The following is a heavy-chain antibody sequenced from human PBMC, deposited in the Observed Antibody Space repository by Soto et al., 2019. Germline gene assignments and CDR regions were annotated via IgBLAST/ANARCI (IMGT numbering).Heavy chain of an antibody. CDR1: GFTFSSYA. J-gene: IGHJ4*02. V-gene: IGHV3-53*04. D-gene: IGHD2-15*01. Sequence: GGSLRLSCAASGFTFSSYAMSWVRQAPGKGLEWVSVIYSGGSTYYADSMKGRFTISRHNSKNTLYLQMNSLRAEDTAVYYCARSLGYCSGGSCLNFDYWGQGTLVTVSS. CDR3: ARSLGYCSGGSCLNFDY. CDR2: IYSGGST.